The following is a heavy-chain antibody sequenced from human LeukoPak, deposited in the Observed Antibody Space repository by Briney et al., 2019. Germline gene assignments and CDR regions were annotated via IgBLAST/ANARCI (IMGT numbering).Heavy chain of an antibody. J-gene: IGHJ4*02. V-gene: IGHV3-74*01. Sequence: GGTLRLSCAASGFTFSTYCMHWVRQAPGKGPMWVSRICPDGTVTNYADSVKARFIISRDNARNTVYLQMNSLRVEDTAVYYCVRDFRSADYWGQGTLVTVSS. CDR1: GFTFSTYC. CDR2: ICPDGTVT. CDR3: VRDFRSADY.